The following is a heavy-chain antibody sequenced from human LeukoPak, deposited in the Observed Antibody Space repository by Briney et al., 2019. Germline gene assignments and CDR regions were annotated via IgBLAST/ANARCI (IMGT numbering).Heavy chain of an antibody. D-gene: IGHD4-17*01. CDR3: ARGYGDYQSRYYYMDV. CDR1: GGSFMGYY. CDR2: INHSGST. J-gene: IGHJ6*03. V-gene: IGHV4-34*01. Sequence: SETLSLTCAVYGGSFMGYYCGWIRQPPGKGLEWIGEINHSGSTNYNPSLKSRVTISVDTSKNQFSLKLSSVTAADTAVYYCARGYGDYQSRYYYMDVWGKGTTVTVSS.